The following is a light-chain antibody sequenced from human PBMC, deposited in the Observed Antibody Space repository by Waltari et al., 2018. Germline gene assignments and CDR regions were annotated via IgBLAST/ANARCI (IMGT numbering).Light chain of an antibody. Sequence: DIVMTQSPDSLAVSPGERATINCKSSQSVLYSSNNKNYLAWYRQKPGQPPELLIYWASSRESGVPDRFSGSGSGTDFALTISSLQAEDVAVYYCQQYYSIPYTFGQGTKLEIK. CDR1: QSVLYSSNNKNY. V-gene: IGKV4-1*01. CDR3: QQYYSIPYT. J-gene: IGKJ2*01. CDR2: WAS.